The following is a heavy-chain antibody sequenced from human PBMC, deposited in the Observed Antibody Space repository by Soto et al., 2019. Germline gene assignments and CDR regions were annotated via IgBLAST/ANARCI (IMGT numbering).Heavy chain of an antibody. CDR3: TSLSSYCSGGSCYPPYFQH. J-gene: IGHJ1*01. CDR1: GFTFSNAW. D-gene: IGHD2-15*01. Sequence: GGSLRLSCAASGFTFSNAWMSWVRQAPGKGLEWVGRIKSKTDGGTTDYAAPVKGRFTISRDDSKNTLYLQMNSLKTEDTAVYYCTSLSSYCSGGSCYPPYFQHWGQGTLVTVSS. CDR2: IKSKTDGGTT. V-gene: IGHV3-15*01.